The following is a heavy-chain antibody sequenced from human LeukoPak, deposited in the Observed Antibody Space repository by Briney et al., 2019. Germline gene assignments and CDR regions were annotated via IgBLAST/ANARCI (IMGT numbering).Heavy chain of an antibody. CDR2: ISSSSSYI. Sequence: GGSLRLSCAPSGFTFSSYSMNWVRQAPGKGLEWVSSISSSSSYIYYADSVKGRFTISRDNAKNSLYLQMSSLRAEDTAVYYCARDSAGDAFDIWGQGTMVTVSS. D-gene: IGHD6-13*01. J-gene: IGHJ3*02. CDR1: GFTFSSYS. V-gene: IGHV3-21*01. CDR3: ARDSAGDAFDI.